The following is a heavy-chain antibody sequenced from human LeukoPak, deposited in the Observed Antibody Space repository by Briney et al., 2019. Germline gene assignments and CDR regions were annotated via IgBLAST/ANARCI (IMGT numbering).Heavy chain of an antibody. Sequence: SETLSLTCTVSGGSISSSSYYWGWIRQPPGKGLEWIGSIYYSGSTNYNPSLKSRVTMSVDTSKNQFSLKLSSVTAADTAVYYCATFGELLNFNYYYMDVWGKGTTVTISS. CDR3: ATFGELLNFNYYYMDV. CDR2: IYYSGST. J-gene: IGHJ6*03. D-gene: IGHD3-10*01. V-gene: IGHV4-39*07. CDR1: GGSISSSSYY.